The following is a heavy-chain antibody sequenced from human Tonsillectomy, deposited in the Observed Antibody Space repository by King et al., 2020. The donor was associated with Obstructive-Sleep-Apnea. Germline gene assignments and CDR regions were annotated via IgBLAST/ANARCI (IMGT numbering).Heavy chain of an antibody. CDR3: ARHRGVEDYGGYGDYFDY. CDR2: MYYSGNT. J-gene: IGHJ4*02. V-gene: IGHV4-59*08. D-gene: IGHD5-12*01. Sequence: QLQESGPGLVKPSETLSLTCTVSGGSISNYDWSWIRQPPGKGLEWIGYMYYSGNTNCNPSLKSRVTISADTSKIQFSLRLSSVTAADTAVYYCARHRGVEDYGGYGDYFDYWGQGTLVTVSS. CDR1: GGSISNYD.